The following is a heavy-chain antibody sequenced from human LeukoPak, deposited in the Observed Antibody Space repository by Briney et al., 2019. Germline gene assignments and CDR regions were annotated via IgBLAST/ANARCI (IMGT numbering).Heavy chain of an antibody. V-gene: IGHV1-18*01. CDR1: GYTFTSYG. J-gene: IGHJ3*02. Sequence: GASVKVSCKASGYTFTSYGISWVRQAPGQGLEWMGWISAYNGNTNSAQKLPGRVTMTTDTSTSTAHMELRSLRSDDTAVYYCARDPCSGGSCHDALDIWGQGTTVTVSS. CDR3: ARDPCSGGSCHDALDI. CDR2: ISAYNGNT. D-gene: IGHD2-15*01.